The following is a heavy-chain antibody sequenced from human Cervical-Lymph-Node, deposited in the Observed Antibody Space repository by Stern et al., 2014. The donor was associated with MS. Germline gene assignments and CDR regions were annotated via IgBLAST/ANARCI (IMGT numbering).Heavy chain of an antibody. D-gene: IGHD4-17*01. Sequence: QVQLGQSGAEVKKPGSSVKVSCKASGGTFSSYAISWVRQAPGQGLEGMGGIIPIFGTANYAQKFQGRVTITADESTSTAYMELSSLRSEDTAVYYCARGLYGDSGAPAADWGQGTLVTVSS. CDR3: ARGLYGDSGAPAAD. V-gene: IGHV1-69*01. J-gene: IGHJ4*02. CDR1: GGTFSSYA. CDR2: IIPIFGTA.